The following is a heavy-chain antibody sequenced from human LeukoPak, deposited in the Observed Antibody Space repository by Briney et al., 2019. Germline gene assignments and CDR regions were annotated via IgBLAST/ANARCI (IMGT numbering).Heavy chain of an antibody. D-gene: IGHD4-11*01. CDR2: INPNSGGT. CDR1: GYTFTGYY. J-gene: IGHJ6*02. Sequence: ASVKVSCKASGYTFTGYYMHWVRQAPGQGLEWMGWINPNSGGTNYAQKFQGRVTMIRDTSISTAYMELSRLRSDDTAVYYCARSTVTRVFDYYYGMDVWGQGTTVTVSS. CDR3: ARSTVTRVFDYYYGMDV. V-gene: IGHV1-2*02.